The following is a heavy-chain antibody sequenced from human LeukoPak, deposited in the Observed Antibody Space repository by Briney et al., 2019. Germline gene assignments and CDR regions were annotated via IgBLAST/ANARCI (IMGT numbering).Heavy chain of an antibody. CDR1: GFTFSTYG. Sequence: PGGSLRLSCAASGFTFSTYGMTWVRQAPGKGLEWVSFVSSTSRFISYADSVKGRFTISRDNAKNSLYLQMTSLRAEDTAVYYCARDLRGYPYWGQGTLVTVSS. V-gene: IGHV3-21*01. CDR2: VSSTSRFI. J-gene: IGHJ1*01. CDR3: ARDLRGYPY. D-gene: IGHD3-22*01.